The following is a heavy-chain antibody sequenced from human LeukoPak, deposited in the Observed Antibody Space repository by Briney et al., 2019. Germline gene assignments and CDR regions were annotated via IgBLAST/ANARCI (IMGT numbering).Heavy chain of an antibody. CDR2: ISAYNGNT. CDR3: ARDWHCSSTSCYAYYYYYMDV. J-gene: IGHJ6*03. CDR1: GYTFTSYG. D-gene: IGHD2-2*01. V-gene: IGHV1-18*01. Sequence: ASVKVSCKASGYTFTSYGISWVRQAPGQGLEWMGWISAYNGNTNYAQKLQGRVTMTTDTSTSTAYMELRSLRSDDTAVYYCARDWHCSSTSCYAYYYYYMDVWGKGTTVTISS.